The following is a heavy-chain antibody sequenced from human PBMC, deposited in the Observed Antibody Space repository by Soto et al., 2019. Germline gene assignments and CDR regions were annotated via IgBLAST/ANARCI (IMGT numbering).Heavy chain of an antibody. D-gene: IGHD1-26*01. J-gene: IGHJ5*02. CDR2: FDPEDGET. V-gene: IGHV1-24*01. CDR3: ATQPRTSGSYSRWFDP. CDR1: GYTLTELS. Sequence: ASVKVSCKVSGYTLTELSRHWVRQAPGKGLEWMGGFDPEDGETIYAQKFQGRVTMTEDTSTDTAYMELSSLRSEDTAVYYCATQPRTSGSYSRWFDPWGQGTLVTVSS.